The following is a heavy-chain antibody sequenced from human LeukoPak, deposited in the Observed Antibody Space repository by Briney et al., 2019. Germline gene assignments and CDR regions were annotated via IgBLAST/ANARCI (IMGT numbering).Heavy chain of an antibody. Sequence: GGSLRLSCAASGFTFSSYAMSWVRQAPGKGLEWVSAISGSGGSTYYADSVKGRFTISRDNSKNTLYLQMNSLGAEDTAVYYCAKDTLGDGGTHWGQGTLVTVSS. CDR3: AKDTLGDGGTH. CDR1: GFTFSSYA. D-gene: IGHD2-15*01. CDR2: ISGSGGST. V-gene: IGHV3-23*01. J-gene: IGHJ4*02.